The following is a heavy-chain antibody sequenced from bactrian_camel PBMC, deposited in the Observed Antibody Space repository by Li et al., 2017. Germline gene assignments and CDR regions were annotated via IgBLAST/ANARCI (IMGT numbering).Heavy chain of an antibody. J-gene: IGHJ6*01. D-gene: IGHD3*01. Sequence: HVQLVESGGGSVQAGGSLTLSCAISGFTRGRYCMAWFHQAPGKEREAVADIDSDGDTTYADSVKGRFTISKDNAKNTLYLQMNSLKPEDTGIYYCAAGDQLRRGVCARPFGYWDQGTQV. CDR2: IDSDGDT. V-gene: IGHV3S55*01. CDR1: GFTRGRYC. CDR3: AAGDQLRRGVCARPFGY.